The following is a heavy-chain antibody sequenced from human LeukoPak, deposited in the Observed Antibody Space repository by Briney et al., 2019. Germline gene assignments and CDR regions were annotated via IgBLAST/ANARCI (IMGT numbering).Heavy chain of an antibody. CDR3: ARVYDYSSAHGVDV. V-gene: IGHV1-3*01. CDR2: INAGNGDT. D-gene: IGHD3-10*01. J-gene: IGHJ6*02. Sequence: ASVKVSRKASGFTFTSYGMHWVRQGPGHRLEWMGWINAGNGDTKYSQKFQGRVTITRDTSANTAYMELSSLRSEDTAVYYCARVYDYSSAHGVDVWGQGTTVTVSS. CDR1: GFTFTSYG.